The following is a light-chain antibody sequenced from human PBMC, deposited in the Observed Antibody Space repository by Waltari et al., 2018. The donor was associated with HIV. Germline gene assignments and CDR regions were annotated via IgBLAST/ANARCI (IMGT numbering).Light chain of an antibody. CDR1: QSVFYSSNNKNY. V-gene: IGKV4-1*01. J-gene: IGKJ4*01. CDR2: WAS. CDR3: QQTYTIPPT. Sequence: DIVMTQSPESLAVSLGERATIKCKSSQSVFYSSNNKNYLSWYQQKPGQPPKLFISWASSRQSGVPDRFSGSGSGTYFTLTISSLQAEDVAVYFCQQTYTIPPTFGGGTKVEIK.